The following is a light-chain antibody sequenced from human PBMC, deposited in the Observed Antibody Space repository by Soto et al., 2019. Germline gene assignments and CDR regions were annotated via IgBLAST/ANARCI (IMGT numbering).Light chain of an antibody. J-gene: IGKJ4*01. V-gene: IGKV1-8*01. Sequence: AIRMTQSPSSLSASTGDRVTITCRASQGISSYLAWYQQKPGKAPKLLIYGASTLESGVPSRFCGRGSGTDFTLTISSLQPEDFATYFCQQADSFPLTFGGGTKVDIK. CDR2: GAS. CDR3: QQADSFPLT. CDR1: QGISSY.